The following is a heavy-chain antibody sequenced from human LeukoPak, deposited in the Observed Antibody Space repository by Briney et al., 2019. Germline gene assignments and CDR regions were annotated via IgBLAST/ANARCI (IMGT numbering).Heavy chain of an antibody. Sequence: ASVKVSCKASGYTFTGYYIHWVRQAPGQGLEWMGWINPNSGGTNYAQKFQGRVTMTRDTSISTAYMELSRLRSDDTAVYYCARDPGYCSGGSCYPVDYWGQGTLVTVSS. CDR2: INPNSGGT. J-gene: IGHJ4*02. CDR3: ARDPGYCSGGSCYPVDY. D-gene: IGHD2-15*01. CDR1: GYTFTGYY. V-gene: IGHV1-2*02.